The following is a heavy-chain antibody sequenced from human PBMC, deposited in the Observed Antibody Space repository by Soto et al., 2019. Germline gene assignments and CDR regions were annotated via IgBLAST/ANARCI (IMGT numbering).Heavy chain of an antibody. CDR3: TPVPLWTHSYYCMDV. D-gene: IGHD3-3*01. J-gene: IGHJ6*02. Sequence: EVQLVESGGGLVKPGGSLRLSCAASGFTFSKAWMSWVRQAPGKGLDWVGRIKSIADGGTTDHAAPVKGRFAISRADSKTTLYLQINTLKPEDTAVYYCTPVPLWTHSYYCMDVWGQGTTVTVSS. CDR1: GFTFSKAW. CDR2: IKSIADGGTT. V-gene: IGHV3-15*01.